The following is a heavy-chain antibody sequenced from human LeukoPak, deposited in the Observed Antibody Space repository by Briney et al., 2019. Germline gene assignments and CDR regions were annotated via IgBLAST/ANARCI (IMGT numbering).Heavy chain of an antibody. J-gene: IGHJ4*02. V-gene: IGHV4-34*01. CDR1: GGSFSDYY. CDR3: ARYCSSTSCYNRGAINY. Sequence: SETLSLTCAVYGGSFSDYYWTWIRQPPRKGLEWIGEIHHSGSTNYNPSLKSRVIISVDTSKNQFSLRLNSVTAADTAVYYCARYCSSTSCYNRGAINYWGQGTLVTVSS. CDR2: IHHSGST. D-gene: IGHD2-2*02.